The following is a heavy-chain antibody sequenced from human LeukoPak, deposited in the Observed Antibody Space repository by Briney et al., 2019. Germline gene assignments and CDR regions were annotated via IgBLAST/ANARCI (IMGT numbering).Heavy chain of an antibody. V-gene: IGHV3-48*01. CDR1: GFTFSSYS. Sequence: GGSLRLSRAASGFTFSSYSMNWVRQAPGKGLEWVSYISSSSSTIYYADSVKGRFTISRDNAKNSLYLQMNSLRAEDTAVYYCARDRIAMGATPDYWGQGTLVTVSS. CDR2: ISSSSSTI. D-gene: IGHD1-26*01. CDR3: ARDRIAMGATPDY. J-gene: IGHJ4*02.